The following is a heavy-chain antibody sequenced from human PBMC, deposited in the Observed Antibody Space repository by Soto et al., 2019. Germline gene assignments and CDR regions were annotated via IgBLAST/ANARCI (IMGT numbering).Heavy chain of an antibody. Sequence: EVQLVQSGAEVKEPGESLKISCKGSGYSFTKYWIGWVRQMPGKGLEWMAIIYPDESDTRYSPSFQGQVTISADNSISTAYLQWSSLKAADTAMYYCVRMGFSGGGYLSYYYHGMDIWGQGTTVTVSS. CDR1: GYSFTKYW. D-gene: IGHD5-12*01. CDR2: IYPDESDT. CDR3: VRMGFSGGGYLSYYYHGMDI. V-gene: IGHV5-51*03. J-gene: IGHJ6*02.